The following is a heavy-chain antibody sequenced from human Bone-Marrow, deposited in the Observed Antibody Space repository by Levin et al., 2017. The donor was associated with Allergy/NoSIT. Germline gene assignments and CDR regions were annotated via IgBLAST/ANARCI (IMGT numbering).Heavy chain of an antibody. J-gene: IGHJ4*02. CDR1: GDSVTTGSHH. V-gene: IGHV4-61*01. D-gene: IGHD1-7*01. CDR2: ISTTGST. Sequence: SETLSLTCTVSGDSVTTGSHHWTWIRQPPGKGLEWIAYISTTGSTNYNSSLKSRVSISLDTSKNQFSLKLGSVTAADAAVYYCAKTKELTGPYYDYWGQGTLVTVSS. CDR3: AKTKELTGPYYDY.